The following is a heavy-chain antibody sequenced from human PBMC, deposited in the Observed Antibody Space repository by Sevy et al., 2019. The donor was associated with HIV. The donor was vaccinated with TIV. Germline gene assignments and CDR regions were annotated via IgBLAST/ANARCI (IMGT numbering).Heavy chain of an antibody. Sequence: GGSLRLSCAASGFTFSDYYMSWIRQAPGKGLEWVSYISSSGSTIYYADSVKGRFTISRDNAKNSLYLQMNSLRAEDTAVYYCARSVPAAKVGWFDPWGQGTLVTVSS. CDR2: ISSSGSTI. CDR3: ARSVPAAKVGWFDP. CDR1: GFTFSDYY. D-gene: IGHD2-2*01. V-gene: IGHV3-11*01. J-gene: IGHJ5*02.